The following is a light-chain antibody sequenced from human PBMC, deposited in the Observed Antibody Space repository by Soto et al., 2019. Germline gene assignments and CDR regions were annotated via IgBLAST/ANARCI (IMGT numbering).Light chain of an antibody. CDR2: VNT. Sequence: QSVLTQPPSVSGAPGQRVTIFCTGSNSNIGADYDVSWYRQIPGTAPTLLIYVNTNRPSGVPDRFSGSKSGSSASLAITGLQAEDEAYYYCQSYDNSLISVIFGPGTKVTVL. CDR3: QSYDNSLISVI. CDR1: NSNIGADYD. J-gene: IGLJ1*01. V-gene: IGLV1-40*01.